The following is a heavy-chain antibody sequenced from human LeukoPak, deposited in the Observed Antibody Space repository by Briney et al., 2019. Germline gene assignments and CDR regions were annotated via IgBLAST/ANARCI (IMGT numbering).Heavy chain of an antibody. CDR2: IYYSGST. V-gene: IGHV4-59*01. Sequence: SETLSLTCTVSGGSISRYYWSWIRQPPGKGLEWIGYIYYSGSTNYNPSLKSRVTILVDTSKNQFSLKLSSVTAADTAVYYCARASTVIASAFDIWGQGTMVTVSS. D-gene: IGHD4-11*01. CDR3: ARASTVIASAFDI. CDR1: GGSISRYY. J-gene: IGHJ3*02.